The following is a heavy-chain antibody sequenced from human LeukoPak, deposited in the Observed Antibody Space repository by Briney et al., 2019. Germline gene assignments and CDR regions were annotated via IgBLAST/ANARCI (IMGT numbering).Heavy chain of an antibody. CDR2: IKQDGSKK. D-gene: IGHD1-26*01. Sequence: GRSLRLSCVASGFPFSSYWMTWVRQAPGKGLEWVANIKQDGSKKSYVDSVKGRFTISRGNSKNTLYLQMNSLRAEDTALYFCAKKAQYNGNYPLDYWGQGTLVTVSS. CDR3: AKKAQYNGNYPLDY. V-gene: IGHV3-7*03. CDR1: GFPFSSYW. J-gene: IGHJ4*02.